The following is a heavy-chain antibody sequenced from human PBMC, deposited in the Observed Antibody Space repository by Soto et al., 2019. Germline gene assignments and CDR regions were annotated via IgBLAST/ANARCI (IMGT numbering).Heavy chain of an antibody. CDR2: IFYTGNT. CDR3: ARFGDYIDH. V-gene: IGHV4-39*01. Sequence: QLQLQESGPGLVKPSVTLSLTCTVSGGSISSSNYYWGWIRQPPGKGLEWIGNIFYTGNTYYNTSLKSRVTISVDTSKNKISLKLSSMAAADTAEYYCARFGDYIDHWGQGTLVTVSS. CDR1: GGSISSSNYY. D-gene: IGHD3-10*01. J-gene: IGHJ4*02.